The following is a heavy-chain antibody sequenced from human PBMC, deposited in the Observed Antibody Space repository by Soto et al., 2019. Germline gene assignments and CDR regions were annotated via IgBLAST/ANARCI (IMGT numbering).Heavy chain of an antibody. V-gene: IGHV4-4*07. CDR2: IYTSGST. Sequence: QVQLQESGPGLVKPSETLSLTCTVSGGSISSYYWSWIRQPAGKGLEWIGRIYTSGSTNYNPSLMRRVTMSVDTSKTQFSLKLSSVTAADTAVYYCAREGPDIVVVVAATSFDYWGQGTLVTVSS. J-gene: IGHJ4*02. D-gene: IGHD2-15*01. CDR1: GGSISSYY. CDR3: AREGPDIVVVVAATSFDY.